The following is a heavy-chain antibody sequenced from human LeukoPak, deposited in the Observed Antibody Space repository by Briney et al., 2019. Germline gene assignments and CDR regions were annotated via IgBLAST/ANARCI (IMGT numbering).Heavy chain of an antibody. CDR1: GGSISSYY. V-gene: IGHV4-59*01. D-gene: IGHD6-13*01. Sequence: PSETLSLTCTVSGGSISSYYWNWIRQPAGKGLEWIGYIYYSGSTNYNPFLKSRVTISVDTSKNQFSLKLSSVTAADTAVYYCARDSLAAAGGDWFDPWGQGTLVTVSS. J-gene: IGHJ5*02. CDR2: IYYSGST. CDR3: ARDSLAAAGGDWFDP.